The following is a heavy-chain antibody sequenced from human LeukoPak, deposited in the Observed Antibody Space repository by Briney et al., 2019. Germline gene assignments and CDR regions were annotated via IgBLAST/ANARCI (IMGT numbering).Heavy chain of an antibody. D-gene: IGHD2-2*01. CDR3: YCSSSTCYAGGGFS. CDR2: ISSGSDNT. Sequence: VRSLRLSCVASGFTFSNYAMTWARQAPGQGLEWVSTISSGSDNTYYADSVKGRFTISRDNSKNTLYLQVNSLRVEDTAVYYCYCSSSTCYAGGGFSWGQGTLLTVSS. CDR1: GFTFSNYA. V-gene: IGHV3-23*01. J-gene: IGHJ5*02.